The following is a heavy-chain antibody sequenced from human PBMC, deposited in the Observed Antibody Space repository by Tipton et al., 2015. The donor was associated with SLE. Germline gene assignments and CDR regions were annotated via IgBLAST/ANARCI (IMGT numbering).Heavy chain of an antibody. J-gene: IGHJ4*02. Sequence: TLSLTCTVSGGSISSGDYYWSWIRQPPGKGLEWIGSIDHSGSTYFNPSLKSRVTISADTSKNQFSLKLSSVTAADTAVYYCTRGVGARGSNLDYWGQGSLVTVSS. V-gene: IGHV4-30-4*01. CDR1: GGSISSGDYY. CDR3: TRGVGARGSNLDY. D-gene: IGHD1-26*01. CDR2: IDHSGST.